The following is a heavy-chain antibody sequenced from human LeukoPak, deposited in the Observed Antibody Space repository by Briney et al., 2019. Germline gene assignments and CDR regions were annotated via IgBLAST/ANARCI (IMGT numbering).Heavy chain of an antibody. Sequence: SVKVSCKASGGTFSSYAISWVRQAPGQGLEWMGGVIPIFGTANYAQKFQGRVTITTDESTSTAYVELSSLRSEDTAVYYCARDRRVGITGTKGYYYYYMDVWGKGTTVTVSS. CDR3: ARDRRVGITGTKGYYYYYMDV. J-gene: IGHJ6*03. V-gene: IGHV1-69*05. CDR1: GGTFSSYA. D-gene: IGHD1-7*01. CDR2: VIPIFGTA.